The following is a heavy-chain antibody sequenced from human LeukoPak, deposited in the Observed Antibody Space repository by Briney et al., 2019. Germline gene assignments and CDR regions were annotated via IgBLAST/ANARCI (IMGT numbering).Heavy chain of an antibody. CDR2: ISGSGSST. CDR3: AELGITMIGGV. V-gene: IGHV3-23*01. CDR1: GFTFSSYG. Sequence: GGSLRLSCAASGFTFSSYGMSWVRQAPGKGLEWVSAISGSGSSTYYADSVKGRFTISRDNSKNTLYLQMNSLRAEDTAVYYCAELGITMIGGVWGKGTTVTISS. D-gene: IGHD3-10*02. J-gene: IGHJ6*04.